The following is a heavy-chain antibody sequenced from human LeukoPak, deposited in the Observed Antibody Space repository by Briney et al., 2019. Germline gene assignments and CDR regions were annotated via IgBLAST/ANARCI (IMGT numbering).Heavy chain of an antibody. CDR2: ITGRGEST. Sequence: GGSLRLSCAASGFTVSSNYMTWVRQAPGKGLEWVSGITGRGESTYYADSVKGRFTISRDNSKNTLYLQMNSLRAGDTAIYYCAKDRRLASFDHGGQGTLVTVSS. CDR1: GFTVSSNY. V-gene: IGHV3-23*01. J-gene: IGHJ4*02. CDR3: AKDRRLASFDH. D-gene: IGHD6-25*01.